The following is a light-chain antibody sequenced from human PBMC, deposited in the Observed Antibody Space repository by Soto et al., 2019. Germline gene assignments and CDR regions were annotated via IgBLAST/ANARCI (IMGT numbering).Light chain of an antibody. CDR3: QHYGGSPLYT. V-gene: IGKV3-20*01. J-gene: IGKJ2*01. CDR1: QSITSSH. Sequence: EIVLTQSPGTLSLSPGERATLSCRASQSITSSHLAWYQQKPGQAPRLLIYDISRRATGIPDRFSGSASGTDFTLTVSRLEPEDFAVYFCQHYGGSPLYTFGQGTKMEI. CDR2: DIS.